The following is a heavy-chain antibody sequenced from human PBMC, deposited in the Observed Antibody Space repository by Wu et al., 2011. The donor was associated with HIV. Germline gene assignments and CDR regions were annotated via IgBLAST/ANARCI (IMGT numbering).Heavy chain of an antibody. Sequence: QVQLVQSGSEIKTPGSSVKVSCKASGGTFSSHTISWLRQAPGQGLAWMGRIVPGFATANYAREFLGRATLTADELTSTAYMELSSLRSEDTAIYYCARDPGGLVDYWGQGTLITVSS. CDR2: IVPGFATA. D-gene: IGHD3/OR15-3a*01. V-gene: IGHV1-69*15. J-gene: IGHJ4*02. CDR3: ARDPGGLVDY. CDR1: GGTFSSHT.